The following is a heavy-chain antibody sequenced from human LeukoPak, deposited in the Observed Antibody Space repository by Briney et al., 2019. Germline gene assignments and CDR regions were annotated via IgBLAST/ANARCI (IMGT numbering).Heavy chain of an antibody. D-gene: IGHD4-23*01. V-gene: IGHV3-7*01. CDR3: ATGKYGGNGY. CDR1: GFTFSSYW. Sequence: GGSLRLSCAASGFTFSSYWMNWVRQAPGKGLEWVASIKPDGSQKYYVDSVKGRFTISRDNAKNSLFLQMNSLRAEDTAVYYCATGKYGGNGYWGQVSLLTVSS. J-gene: IGHJ4*02. CDR2: IKPDGSQK.